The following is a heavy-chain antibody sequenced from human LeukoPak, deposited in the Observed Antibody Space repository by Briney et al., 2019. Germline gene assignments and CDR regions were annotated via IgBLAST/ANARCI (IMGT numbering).Heavy chain of an antibody. CDR3: ARGGPDYGDYEIYFDY. Sequence: EASVKVSCKASGYTFTSYGISWVRQAPGQGLEWMGWISAYNGNTNYAQKLQGRVTMTTDTSTSTAYMELRSLRSDDTAVYYCARGGPDYGDYEIYFDYWGQGTLVTVSS. CDR1: GYTFTSYG. CDR2: ISAYNGNT. D-gene: IGHD4-17*01. J-gene: IGHJ4*02. V-gene: IGHV1-18*01.